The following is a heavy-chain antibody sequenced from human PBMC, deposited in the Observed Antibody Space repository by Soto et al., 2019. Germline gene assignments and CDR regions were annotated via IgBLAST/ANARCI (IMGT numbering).Heavy chain of an antibody. D-gene: IGHD4-17*01. Sequence: QVQLQQWGAGLLKPSETLSLTCAVYGGSFSGYYWSWIRQPPGKGLEWIGEINHSGSTNYNPSLKSRVSLAVETSKNQFSLKLSSVTAADTAVYYCARTIPISMTTVTTRSSDAFDSWGQGTMVTVSS. CDR1: GGSFSGYY. J-gene: IGHJ3*02. CDR3: ARTIPISMTTVTTRSSDAFDS. V-gene: IGHV4-34*01. CDR2: INHSGST.